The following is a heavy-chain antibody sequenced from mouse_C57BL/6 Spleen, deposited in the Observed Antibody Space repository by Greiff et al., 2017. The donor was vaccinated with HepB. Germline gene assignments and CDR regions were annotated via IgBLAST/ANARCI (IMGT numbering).Heavy chain of an antibody. D-gene: IGHD2-5*01. CDR2: ISYSGST. J-gene: IGHJ1*03. CDR3: ARAYYSNYGYFDV. Sequence: VQLKESGPGLAKPSQTLSLTCSVTGYSITSDYWNWIRKFPGNKLVYMGYISYSGSTYYNPSLKSRISITRDTSKNQYYLQLNSVTTEDTATYYCARAYYSNYGYFDVWGTGTTVTVSS. V-gene: IGHV3-8*01. CDR1: GYSITSDY.